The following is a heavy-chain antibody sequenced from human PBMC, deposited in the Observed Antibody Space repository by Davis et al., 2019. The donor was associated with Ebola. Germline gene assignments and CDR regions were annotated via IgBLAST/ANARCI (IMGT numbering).Heavy chain of an antibody. J-gene: IGHJ4*02. CDR1: GFPFRRHW. Sequence: SRAASGFPFRRHWIHWVRQAPGTGLVWVSRINGDETITAYADSVKGRFAISRDNTKNTLYLQMDSLRAEDTAVYYCTKDFDYVNGYWGQGALVTVSS. CDR2: INGDETIT. D-gene: IGHD4-17*01. V-gene: IGHV3-74*01. CDR3: TKDFDYVNGY.